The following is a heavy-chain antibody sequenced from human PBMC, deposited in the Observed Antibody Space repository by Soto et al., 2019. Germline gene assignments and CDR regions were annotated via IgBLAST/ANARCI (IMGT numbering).Heavy chain of an antibody. CDR2: MNPNSGNT. V-gene: IGHV1-8*01. CDR3: ARVLWFGELLGNGWFDP. J-gene: IGHJ5*02. CDR1: GYTFTSYD. D-gene: IGHD3-10*01. Sequence: ASVKVSCKASGYTFTSYDINWVRQATGQGLEWMGWMNPNSGNTGYAQKFQGRVTMTRNTSISTAYMELSSLRSEDTAVYYCARVLWFGELLGNGWFDPWGQGTLVTVSS.